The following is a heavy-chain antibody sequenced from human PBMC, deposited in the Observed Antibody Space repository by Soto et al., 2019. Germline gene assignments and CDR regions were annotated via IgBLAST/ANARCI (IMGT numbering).Heavy chain of an antibody. CDR3: ARDLLHGYTYGYNAFDI. CDR1: GDSVSSNGAA. Sequence: PSQTLSLTCAISGDSVSSNGAAWNWIRQSPLRGLEWLGRTYYRSKWYNDYAVSVKSLVTINPDTSKNQFSLQLNSVTPEDTAVYVCARDLLHGYTYGYNAFDIWGQGTMVTVSS. J-gene: IGHJ3*02. CDR2: TYYRSKWYN. V-gene: IGHV6-1*01. D-gene: IGHD5-18*01.